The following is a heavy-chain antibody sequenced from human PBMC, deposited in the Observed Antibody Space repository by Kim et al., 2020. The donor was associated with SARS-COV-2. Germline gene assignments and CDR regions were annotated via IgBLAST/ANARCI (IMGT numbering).Heavy chain of an antibody. V-gene: IGHV1-18*01. D-gene: IGHD3-10*01. CDR3: ARDEATSVNWFDP. Sequence: YAQKLQGRVTMTTDTSTSTAYMELRSLRSDDTAVYYCARDEATSVNWFDPWGQGTLVTVSS. J-gene: IGHJ5*02.